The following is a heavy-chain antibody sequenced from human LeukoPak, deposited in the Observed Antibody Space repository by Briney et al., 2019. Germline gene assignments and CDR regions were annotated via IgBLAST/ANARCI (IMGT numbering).Heavy chain of an antibody. Sequence: PSETLYLTXAVYGGSFSGYYWSWIRQPPGKGLEWIGEINHSGSTNYNPSLKSRVTISVDTSKTQFSLKLSSVTAADTAVYYCARGHSGSYFDYWGQGTLVTVSS. CDR2: INHSGST. D-gene: IGHD1-26*01. J-gene: IGHJ4*02. CDR1: GGSFSGYY. V-gene: IGHV4-34*01. CDR3: ARGHSGSYFDY.